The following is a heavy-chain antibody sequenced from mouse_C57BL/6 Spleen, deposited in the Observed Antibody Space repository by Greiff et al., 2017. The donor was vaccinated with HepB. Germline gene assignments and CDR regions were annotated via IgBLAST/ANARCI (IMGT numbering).Heavy chain of an antibody. CDR2: IDPSDSET. CDR3: ARGEMNYSAWFAY. V-gene: IGHV1-52*01. D-gene: IGHD1-1*01. CDR1: GYTFTSYW. J-gene: IGHJ3*01. Sequence: VQLQQSGAELVRPGSSVKLSCKASGYTFTSYWVHWVKQRPIQGLEWIGNIDPSDSETHYNQKFKDKATLTVDKSSSTAYMQLSSLTSEDSAVYYCARGEMNYSAWFAYWGQGTLVTVTA.